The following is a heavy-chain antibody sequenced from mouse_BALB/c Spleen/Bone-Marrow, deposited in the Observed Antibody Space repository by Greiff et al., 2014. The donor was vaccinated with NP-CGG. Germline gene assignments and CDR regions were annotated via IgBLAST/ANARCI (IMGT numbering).Heavy chain of an antibody. D-gene: IGHD1-1*01. J-gene: IGHJ4*01. Sequence: VQLQQSGPELVRPGVLVKISCKGSGYTFTDYAMHWVKQSHAKSLEWIGVISTYSGNTNYNQKFKGKATMTVDKSSSTAYMELARLTSEDSAIYYCARYGYGSSYYAMDYWGQGTSVTVSS. V-gene: IGHV1-67*01. CDR3: ARYGYGSSYYAMDY. CDR1: GYTFTDYA. CDR2: ISTYSGNT.